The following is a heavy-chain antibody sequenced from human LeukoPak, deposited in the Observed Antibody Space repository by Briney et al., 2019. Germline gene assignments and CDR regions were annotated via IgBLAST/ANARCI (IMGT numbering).Heavy chain of an antibody. Sequence: SETLSLTCTVSGGSISSSSYYWGWIRQPPGKGLEWIGSIYYSGSTYYNPSLKSRVTISVDTSKNQFSLKLSSVTAADTAVYYCARDKSGGLPADAFDIWGQGTMVTVSS. D-gene: IGHD3-16*01. J-gene: IGHJ3*02. CDR3: ARDKSGGLPADAFDI. CDR1: GGSISSSSYY. V-gene: IGHV4-39*07. CDR2: IYYSGST.